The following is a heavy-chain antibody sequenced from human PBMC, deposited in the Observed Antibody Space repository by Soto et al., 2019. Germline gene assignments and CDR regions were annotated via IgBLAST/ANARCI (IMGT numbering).Heavy chain of an antibody. CDR2: ISGSGGST. CDR3: ASGPDFWSGYYTGIATYYYYYGMDV. Sequence: GGSLRLSCAASGFTFSSYALSWVRQAPGKGLEWVSAISGSGGSTYYADSVKGRFTISRDNSKNTLYLQMNSLRAEDTAVYYCASGPDFWSGYYTGIATYYYYYGMDVWGQGTTVTVSS. D-gene: IGHD3-3*01. V-gene: IGHV3-23*01. J-gene: IGHJ6*02. CDR1: GFTFSSYA.